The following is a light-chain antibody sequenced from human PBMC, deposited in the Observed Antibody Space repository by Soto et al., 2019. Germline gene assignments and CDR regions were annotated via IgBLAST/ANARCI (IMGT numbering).Light chain of an antibody. CDR2: DAS. V-gene: IGKV1-5*01. CDR3: QHYGGLWT. CDR1: QNIGIR. J-gene: IGKJ1*01. Sequence: DIQMTQSPSTVSPSVGDRITITCRASQNIGIRLAWYQQKPGKAPKVLIYDASTLESGVPLRFSGSGSGTELIFSISSLQPDDFATYYCQHYGGLWTFGLGTRVESK.